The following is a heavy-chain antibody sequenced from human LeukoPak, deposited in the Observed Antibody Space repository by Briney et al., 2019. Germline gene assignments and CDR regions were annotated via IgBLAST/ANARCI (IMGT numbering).Heavy chain of an antibody. Sequence: PGGSLRLSCAASGFTFSDYYMSWIRQAPGKGLEWVSYISSSSSYTNYADSVKGRFTISRDNAKNQLYLQMNSLRAEDTAVYYCARGSGKKLWLSDFDYWGQGTLVTVSS. J-gene: IGHJ4*02. CDR2: ISSSSSYT. CDR1: GFTFSDYY. V-gene: IGHV3-11*05. CDR3: ARGSGKKLWLSDFDY. D-gene: IGHD5-18*01.